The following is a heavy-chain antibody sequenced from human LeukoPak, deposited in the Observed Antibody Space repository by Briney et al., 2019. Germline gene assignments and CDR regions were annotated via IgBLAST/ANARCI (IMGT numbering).Heavy chain of an antibody. J-gene: IGHJ5*02. CDR2: INPNNGGT. CDR1: GYTFIDYY. CDR3: ARDQAAGTFDP. Sequence: ASVKVSRKASGYTFIDYYIHWVRQAPGQGLEWMGWINPNNGGTNYAQKFQGRVTMTRDTSISTAYMELSRLRSDDTAVYYCARDQAAGTFDPWGQGTLVTVSS. D-gene: IGHD6-13*01. V-gene: IGHV1-2*02.